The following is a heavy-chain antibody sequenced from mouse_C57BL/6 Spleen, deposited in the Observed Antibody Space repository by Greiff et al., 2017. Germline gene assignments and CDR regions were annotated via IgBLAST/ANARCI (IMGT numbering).Heavy chain of an antibody. CDR2: IDPEDGET. D-gene: IGHD1-1*01. CDR1: GFNIKDYY. V-gene: IGHV14-2*01. Sequence: VQLQQSGAELVKPGASVKLSCTASGFNIKDYYMHWVKQRTEQGLEWIGRIDPEDGETKYDPKFQGKATITADTSSNTAYLQLSSLTSEETDVYYCARDYGSSDVWYFDVWGTGTTVTVSS. J-gene: IGHJ1*03. CDR3: ARDYGSSDVWYFDV.